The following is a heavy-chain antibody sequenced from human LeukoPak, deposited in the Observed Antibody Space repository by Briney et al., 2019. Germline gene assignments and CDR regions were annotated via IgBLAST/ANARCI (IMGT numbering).Heavy chain of an antibody. CDR3: ARGLRAYGEGRYYFDY. J-gene: IGHJ4*02. CDR1: GFTFSSYA. V-gene: IGHV3-21*01. CDR2: ISSSSSYI. D-gene: IGHD4-17*01. Sequence: PGGSLRLSCAASGFTFSSYAMSWVRQAPGKGLEWVSSISSSSSYIYYADSVKGRFTISRDNAKNSLYLQMNSLRAEDTAVYYCARGLRAYGEGRYYFDYWGQGTLVTVSS.